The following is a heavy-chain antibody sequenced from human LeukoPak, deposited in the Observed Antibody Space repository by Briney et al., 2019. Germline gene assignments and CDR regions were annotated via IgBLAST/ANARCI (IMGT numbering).Heavy chain of an antibody. J-gene: IGHJ4*02. Sequence: PGRSLRLSCAASGFSFSSYEMNWVRQAPGKGLEWVSYISSSDKTIYYADSVKGRFTISRDNAKNSLFLQMNSLRAEDTAVYYCGRSGFCNSVSCYGFDLWGQGTLVTVSS. V-gene: IGHV3-48*03. CDR3: GRSGFCNSVSCYGFDL. CDR2: ISSSDKTI. D-gene: IGHD2-2*01. CDR1: GFSFSSYE.